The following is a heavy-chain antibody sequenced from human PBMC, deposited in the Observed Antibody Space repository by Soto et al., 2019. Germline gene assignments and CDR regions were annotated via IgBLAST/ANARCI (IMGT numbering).Heavy chain of an antibody. V-gene: IGHV1-8*01. CDR3: ARAPRWGIGGVVVVADNYFDY. CDR2: MNPNSGNT. CDR1: GYTFTSYD. J-gene: IGHJ4*02. Sequence: ASVKVSCKASGYTFTSYDINWVRQATGQGLEWMGWMNPNSGNTGYAQKFQGRVTMTRNTSISTAYMELSSLRSEDTAVYYCARAPRWGIGGVVVVADNYFDYWGQGTLVTVSS. D-gene: IGHD2-15*01.